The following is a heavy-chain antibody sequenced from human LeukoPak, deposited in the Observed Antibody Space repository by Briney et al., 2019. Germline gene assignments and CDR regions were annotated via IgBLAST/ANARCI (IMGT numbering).Heavy chain of an antibody. Sequence: PSETLSLTCTVSSGSISSYYWSWIRQRPGKGLEWIGYIYYSGSTNYNPSLKSRVTISVDTSKNQFSLKLSSVTAADTAAYYCAIPREGLRNLRAFDYWGQGTLVTVSS. D-gene: IGHD5-12*01. CDR2: IYYSGST. V-gene: IGHV4-59*12. CDR1: SGSISSYY. CDR3: AIPREGLRNLRAFDY. J-gene: IGHJ4*02.